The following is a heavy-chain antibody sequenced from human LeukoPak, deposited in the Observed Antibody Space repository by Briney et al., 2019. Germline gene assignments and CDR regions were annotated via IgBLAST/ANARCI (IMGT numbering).Heavy chain of an antibody. CDR3: ARYSVAGTENWFDP. V-gene: IGHV4-34*01. CDR1: GFTFSRTW. Sequence: GSLRLSCAASGFTFSRTWMSWVRHSPGKGLEWIGEINHSGSTNYNPSLKSRVTISVDTSKNQFSLKLSSVTAADTAVYYCARYSVAGTENWFDPWGQGTLVTVSS. D-gene: IGHD6-19*01. J-gene: IGHJ5*02. CDR2: INHSGST.